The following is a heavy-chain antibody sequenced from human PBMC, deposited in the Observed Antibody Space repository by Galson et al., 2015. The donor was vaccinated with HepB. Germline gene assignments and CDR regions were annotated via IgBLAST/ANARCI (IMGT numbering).Heavy chain of an antibody. D-gene: IGHD4-11*01. CDR1: ISTTYY. CDR3: VREVVGANSKSFEY. CDR2: VNPSSGST. V-gene: IGHV1-46*03. J-gene: IGHJ4*02. Sequence: SVKVSCKASISTTYYTHWVRQAPGQGLEWMGGVNPSSGSTRYAQKLQGRVTMTRDTSTSTVYMELSSLRSEDTAVYYCVREVVGANSKSFEYWGQGTLVTVSA.